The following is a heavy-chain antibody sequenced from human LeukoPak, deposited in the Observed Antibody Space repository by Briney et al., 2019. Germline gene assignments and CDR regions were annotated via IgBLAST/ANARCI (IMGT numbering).Heavy chain of an antibody. Sequence: SETLSLTCTVSGGSISSYYWSWIRQPPGKGLEWIGYIYYSGSTNYNPSLKSRVTISVDTSKNQFSLKLSSVTAADTAVYYCAGVLRYFDWLSTEALDIWGQGTMVTVSS. CDR3: AGVLRYFDWLSTEALDI. V-gene: IGHV4-59*01. CDR1: GGSISSYY. CDR2: IYYSGST. D-gene: IGHD3-9*01. J-gene: IGHJ3*02.